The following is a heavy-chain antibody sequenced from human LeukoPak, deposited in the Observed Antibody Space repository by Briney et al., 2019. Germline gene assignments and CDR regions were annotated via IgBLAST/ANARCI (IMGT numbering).Heavy chain of an antibody. Sequence: GGSLRLSCAASGFTFSSYSMNWVRQAPGKGLEWVSYISSSSSYIYYADSVKGRFTISRDNAKNSLYLQMNSLRAEDTAVYYCARGVRGYSYVPHGTIDYWGQGTLVTVSS. D-gene: IGHD5-18*01. CDR3: ARGVRGYSYVPHGTIDY. CDR1: GFTFSSYS. CDR2: ISSSSSYI. V-gene: IGHV3-21*05. J-gene: IGHJ4*02.